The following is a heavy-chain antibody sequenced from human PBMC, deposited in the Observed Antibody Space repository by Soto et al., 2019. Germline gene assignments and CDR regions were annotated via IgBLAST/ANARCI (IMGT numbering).Heavy chain of an antibody. Sequence: GGSLRLSCAASGFTFSDYYMSWIRQAPGKGLEWVSYISSSGSTIYYADSVKGRFTISRDNAKNSLYLQMNSLRAEDTAVYYSARVSGSYYYYYYGMDVWGQGTTVTVSS. CDR2: ISSSGSTI. CDR3: ARVSGSYYYYYYGMDV. V-gene: IGHV3-11*01. D-gene: IGHD1-26*01. CDR1: GFTFSDYY. J-gene: IGHJ6*02.